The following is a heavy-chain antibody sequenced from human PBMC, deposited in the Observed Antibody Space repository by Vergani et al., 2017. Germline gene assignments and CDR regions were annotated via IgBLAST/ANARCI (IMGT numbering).Heavy chain of an antibody. CDR2: INHSGST. CDR1: GGSFSGYY. Sequence: QVQLQESGPGLVKPSQTLSLTCAVYGGSFSGYYWSWIRQPPGKGLEWIGEINHSGSTNYNPSLKSRVTISVDTSKNQFSLKLSSVTAADTAVYYCAGGKHIVAKGVMDVWGKGTTVTVSS. V-gene: IGHV4-34*09. D-gene: IGHD2-21*01. J-gene: IGHJ6*03. CDR3: AGGKHIVAKGVMDV.